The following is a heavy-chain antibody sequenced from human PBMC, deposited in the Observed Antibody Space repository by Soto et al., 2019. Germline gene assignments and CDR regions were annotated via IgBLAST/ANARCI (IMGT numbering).Heavy chain of an antibody. D-gene: IGHD2-15*01. CDR2: ISSSGST. Sequence: SETLSLTCLASGGSISHDYWCWIRQPLGEGLEWCGCISSSGSTDYNPSLKSRVTMSVDTSKNQISLKLSSVTAADTAVYYCAKMGYLVAFYGAMDVWGQGTTVTVSS. CDR1: GGSISHDY. CDR3: AKMGYLVAFYGAMDV. V-gene: IGHV4-59*01. J-gene: IGHJ6*02.